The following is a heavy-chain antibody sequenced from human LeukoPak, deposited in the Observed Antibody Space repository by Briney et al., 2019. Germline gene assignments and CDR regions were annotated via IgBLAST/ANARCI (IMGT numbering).Heavy chain of an antibody. CDR2: IWYDGSNK. CDR1: GFTFSSYG. CDR3: AREGLGIAAAGSFDY. Sequence: PGGSLRLSCAASGFTFSSYGMHWVRQAPGKGLEWVAVIWYDGSNKYYADSVKGRFTISRDNSKNTLYLQMNSLRAEDTAVYYCAREGLGIAAAGSFDYWGQGTLVTVSS. V-gene: IGHV3-33*01. D-gene: IGHD6-13*01. J-gene: IGHJ4*02.